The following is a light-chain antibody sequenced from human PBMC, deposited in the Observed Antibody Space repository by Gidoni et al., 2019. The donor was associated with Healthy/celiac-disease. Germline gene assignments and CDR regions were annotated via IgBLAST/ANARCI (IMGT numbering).Light chain of an antibody. J-gene: IGKJ4*01. Sequence: DIQMTQSPPSLSASVRDRVTITCQASQDISNYFNWYQQKPGKAPKLLIYDASNLETGVPSRFSGSGSGTDFTFTISSLQPEDIATYYCQQYDNLPALTFGGGTKVEIK. CDR2: DAS. V-gene: IGKV1-33*01. CDR1: QDISNY. CDR3: QQYDNLPALT.